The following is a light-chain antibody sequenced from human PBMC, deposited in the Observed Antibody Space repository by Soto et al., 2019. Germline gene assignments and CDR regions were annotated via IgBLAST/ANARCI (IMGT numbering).Light chain of an antibody. CDR3: QQYGSSTYT. CDR2: GAS. Sequence: IVFKQSPGSLSLSPRERATLSCSASQSVSNNHLAWYQQKPGQAPRLLIYGASRRATGIPDRFSGSGSGTEFTLTISRLEPEDFAVYYCQQYGSSTYTFGQGTKADIK. J-gene: IGKJ2*01. V-gene: IGKV3-20*01. CDR1: QSVSNNH.